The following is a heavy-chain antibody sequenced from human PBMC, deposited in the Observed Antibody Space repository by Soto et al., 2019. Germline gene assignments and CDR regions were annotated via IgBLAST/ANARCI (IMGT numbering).Heavy chain of an antibody. CDR2: ISYDGSNK. J-gene: IGHJ6*02. Sequence: QVQLVESGGGVVQPGRSLRLSCAASGFTFSSYGMHWVRQAPGKGLEWVAGISYDGSNKYYADSGKGRFTISRDNSKNALYMQMNGRRAEDPDVYYCAKDRHGDYETYYYYGMDVWGQGTTVTVSS. D-gene: IGHD4-17*01. CDR3: AKDRHGDYETYYYYGMDV. V-gene: IGHV3-30*18. CDR1: GFTFSSYG.